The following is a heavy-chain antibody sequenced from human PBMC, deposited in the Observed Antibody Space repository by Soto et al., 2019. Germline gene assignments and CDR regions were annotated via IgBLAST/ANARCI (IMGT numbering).Heavy chain of an antibody. CDR1: GSTFTRYD. Sequence: ASVKVSCKASGSTFTRYDINWVRQATGQGLEWMGWMNPNSGNTGYAQKFQGRVTMTRNTSISTAYMELSSLRSEDTAVYYCARGSEDTANYYGSGSHAYYYYYYYMDVWGKGTTVTVSS. CDR2: MNPNSGNT. CDR3: ARGSEDTANYYGSGSHAYYYYYYYMDV. D-gene: IGHD3-10*01. J-gene: IGHJ6*03. V-gene: IGHV1-8*01.